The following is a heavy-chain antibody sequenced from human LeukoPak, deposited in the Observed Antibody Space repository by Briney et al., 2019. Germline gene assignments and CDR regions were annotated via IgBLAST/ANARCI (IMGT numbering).Heavy chain of an antibody. D-gene: IGHD1-20*01. CDR2: IYHSGST. Sequence: SETLSLTCAVSGYSISSGYYWGWIRQPPGKGLEWIGSIYHSGSTYYNPSLKSRVTISVDTSKNQFSLKLSSVTAADTAVYYCARLTGCTVLYYYYYMDVWGKGTTVTVSS. CDR1: GYSISSGYY. V-gene: IGHV4-38-2*01. CDR3: ARLTGCTVLYYYYYMDV. J-gene: IGHJ6*03.